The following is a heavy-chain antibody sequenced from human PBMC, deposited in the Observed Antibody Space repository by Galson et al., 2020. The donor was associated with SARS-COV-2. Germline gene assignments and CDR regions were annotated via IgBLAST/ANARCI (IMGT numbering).Heavy chain of an antibody. CDR1: GFTFSNYA. J-gene: IGHJ4*02. V-gene: IGHV3-23*01. CDR3: ARRMYYFDY. CDR2: IGGGGSNT. Sequence: GESLKISCAGSGFTFSNYAVTWVRQAPGRGLQWVSSIGGGGSNTYYADSVKGRFTISRDNSKNTVYLQMNSLRAEDTAVYYCARRMYYFDYWGQGTLVTVSS.